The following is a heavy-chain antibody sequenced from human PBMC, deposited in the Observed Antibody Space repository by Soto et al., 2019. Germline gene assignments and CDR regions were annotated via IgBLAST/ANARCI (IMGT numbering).Heavy chain of an antibody. D-gene: IGHD3-16*01. CDR2: IYWNEDR. CDR3: IYRRALYDYHGLDV. CDR1: GFSLTCSGGG. V-gene: IGHV2-5*01. J-gene: IGHJ6*02. Sequence: SGATLGEPPQTPPLAWTLSGFSLTCSGGGVGWIRQPPGRSLEWLAAIYWNEDRRRSPSLESRLIITKDTSKNQVVLTMTNMDPVDTATYYCIYRRALYDYHGLDVWGQGTTVTVSS.